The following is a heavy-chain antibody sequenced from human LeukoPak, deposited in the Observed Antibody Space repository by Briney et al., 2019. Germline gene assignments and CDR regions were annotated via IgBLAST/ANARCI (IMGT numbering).Heavy chain of an antibody. CDR2: INHSGST. CDR1: GFTFSNYW. Sequence: PGGSLRLSCAASGFTFSNYWMCWVRQPPGKGLEWIGEINHSGSTNYNPSLKSRVTISVDTSKNQFSLKLSSVTAADTAVYYCARGGTTVTTSLNWFDPWGQGTLVTVSS. V-gene: IGHV4-34*01. CDR3: ARGGTTVTTSLNWFDP. J-gene: IGHJ5*02. D-gene: IGHD4-17*01.